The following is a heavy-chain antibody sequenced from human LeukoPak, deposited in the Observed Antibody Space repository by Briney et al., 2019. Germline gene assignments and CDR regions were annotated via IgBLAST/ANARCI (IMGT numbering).Heavy chain of an antibody. J-gene: IGHJ4*02. D-gene: IGHD3-22*01. V-gene: IGHV1-8*03. CDR3: ARGGAYYDSSGYYY. Sequence: ASVKVSCKASGYTFTSYDINWVRQATGQGLEWMGRMNPNSGNTGYAQKFQGRVTITRNTSISTAYMELSSLRSEDTAVYYCARGGAYYDSSGYYYWGQGTLVTVSS. CDR1: GYTFTSYD. CDR2: MNPNSGNT.